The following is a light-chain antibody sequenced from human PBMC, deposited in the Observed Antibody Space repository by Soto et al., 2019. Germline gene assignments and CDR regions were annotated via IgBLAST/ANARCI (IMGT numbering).Light chain of an antibody. Sequence: EVVLTQSPGSLSLSPGERATLSCRASQSVSNSFLAWYQQKPGQAPRLLISDASGRATGIPDRFSGSGSETDLSLTINRLEPEDFAVYFCQQYGSSPITFRQGTRLEIK. J-gene: IGKJ5*01. CDR2: DAS. CDR1: QSVSNSF. CDR3: QQYGSSPIT. V-gene: IGKV3-20*01.